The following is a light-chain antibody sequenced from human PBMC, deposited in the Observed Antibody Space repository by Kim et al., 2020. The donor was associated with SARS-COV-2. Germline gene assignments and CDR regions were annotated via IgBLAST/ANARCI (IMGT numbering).Light chain of an antibody. Sequence: SSELTQDPAVSVALGQTVRITCQGDSLKKFYISWYQQKPGQAPLLVTYGRNHRPSGIPDRFAASSSGNTSSLTITGAQAEDEADYHCSSRDSSGKYIIFGGGTQLTVL. V-gene: IGLV3-19*01. CDR3: SSRDSSGKYII. CDR1: SLKKFY. CDR2: GRN. J-gene: IGLJ2*01.